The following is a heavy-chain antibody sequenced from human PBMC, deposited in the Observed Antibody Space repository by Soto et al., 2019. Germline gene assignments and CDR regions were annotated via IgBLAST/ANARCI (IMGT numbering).Heavy chain of an antibody. D-gene: IGHD6-6*01. CDR1: GGTFSSYA. J-gene: IGHJ6*02. CDR2: IIPIFGTA. CDR3: ARENGEQLVARYYYGMDV. V-gene: IGHV1-69*01. Sequence: QVQLVQSGAEVKKPGSSVKVSCKASGGTFSSYAISWVRQAPGQGLEWMGGIIPIFGTANYAQKFQGRVTITADESTSTAYMELSSLRSEDTAVYYCARENGEQLVARYYYGMDVWGQGTTVTVSS.